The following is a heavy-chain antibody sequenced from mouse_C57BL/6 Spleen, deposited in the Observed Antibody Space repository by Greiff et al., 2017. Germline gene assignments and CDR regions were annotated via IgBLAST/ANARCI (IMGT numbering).Heavy chain of an antibody. V-gene: IGHV1-18*01. CDR2: INPNNGGT. Sequence: EVHLVESGPELVKPGASVKIPCKASGYTFTDYNMDWVKQSHGKSLEWIGDINPNNGGTIYNQKFKGKATLTVDKSSSTAYMELRSLTSEDTAVYYCARYHWDRGDYFDYWGQGTTLTVSS. D-gene: IGHD4-1*01. CDR1: GYTFTDYN. CDR3: ARYHWDRGDYFDY. J-gene: IGHJ2*01.